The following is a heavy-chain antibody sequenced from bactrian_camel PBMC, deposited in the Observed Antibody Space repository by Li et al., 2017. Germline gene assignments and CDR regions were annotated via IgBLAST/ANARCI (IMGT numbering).Heavy chain of an antibody. J-gene: IGHJ6*01. CDR1: ENNQRCYD. V-gene: IGHV3S53*01. Sequence: VQLVESGGGSVQAGGSLRLSCSASENNQRCYDMGWFRQGPGKEREAVAMLDCDGRAAVTESVQARFTISKDYANNTLYLQMNSLKPEDTGMYICAADGGNGCNYCSGDYCDGVFGYWGQGTQVTVS. CDR3: AADGGNGCNYCSGDYCDGVFGY. CDR2: LDCDGRA. D-gene: IGHD2*01.